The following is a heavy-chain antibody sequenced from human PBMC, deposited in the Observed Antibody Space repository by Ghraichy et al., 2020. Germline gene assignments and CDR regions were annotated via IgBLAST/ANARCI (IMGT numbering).Heavy chain of an antibody. D-gene: IGHD1-26*01. CDR1: GFTFSDYY. V-gene: IGHV3-11*01. CDR3: AFSRGSYFGVAY. CDR2: ISSNGSTT. J-gene: IGHJ4*02. Sequence: LSLTCAASGFTFSDYYMNWIRQVPGKGLESVSYISSNGSTTLYADSVKGRFTISRDDANNSLYLQMNNLRAEDTAVYYCAFSRGSYFGVAYWGQGTLVTVSS.